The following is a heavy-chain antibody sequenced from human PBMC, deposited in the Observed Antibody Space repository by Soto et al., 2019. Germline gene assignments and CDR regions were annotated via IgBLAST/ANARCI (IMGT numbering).Heavy chain of an antibody. J-gene: IGHJ4*02. CDR2: ISGSGGST. V-gene: IGHV3-23*01. CDR1: GFTLSTYD. Sequence: GGSLRLSCAASGFTLSTYDMHWVRQAPGKGLEWVSAISGSGGSTYYADSVKGRFTISRDNSKNTLYLQMNSLRAEDTAVYYCAKDKIAVAGKGACFDYWGQGTLVTVSS. CDR3: AKDKIAVAGKGACFDY. D-gene: IGHD6-19*01.